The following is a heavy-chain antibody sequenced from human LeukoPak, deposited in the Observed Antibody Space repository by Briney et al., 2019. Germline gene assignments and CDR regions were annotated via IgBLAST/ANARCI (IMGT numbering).Heavy chain of an antibody. CDR1: GFTFSSYT. J-gene: IGHJ4*02. D-gene: IGHD3-22*01. Sequence: GGSLRLSCAASGFTFSSYTMSWVRQAPGRGLEWASSTAGSGISKDYADSVKGRFTISKDKSKNTLYLQMDNLRAEDTGVYFCARLPTFYYDSSGYHYDYWGQGTLVTVSS. CDR3: ARLPTFYYDSSGYHYDY. CDR2: TAGSGISK. V-gene: IGHV3-23*01.